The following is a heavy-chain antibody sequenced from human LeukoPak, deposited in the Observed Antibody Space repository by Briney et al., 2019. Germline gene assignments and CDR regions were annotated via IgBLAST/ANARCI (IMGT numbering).Heavy chain of an antibody. Sequence: PGGSLRLSCAASGFPFSSYSMNWVRQAPGKGLEWVAYISSSTSTIYYADSVKGRFTISRDNSKNTLYLQMNSLRAEDTAVYYCAKSTSRLAFDYWGQGTLVTVSS. D-gene: IGHD2-2*01. CDR3: AKSTSRLAFDY. J-gene: IGHJ4*02. V-gene: IGHV3-48*01. CDR1: GFPFSSYS. CDR2: ISSSTSTI.